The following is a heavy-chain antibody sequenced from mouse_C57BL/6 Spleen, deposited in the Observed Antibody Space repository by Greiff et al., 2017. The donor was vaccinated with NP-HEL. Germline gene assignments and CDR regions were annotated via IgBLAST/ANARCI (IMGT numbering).Heavy chain of an antibody. CDR3: ARPGYSNYLAWFAY. D-gene: IGHD2-5*01. Sequence: QVQLQQSGAELVKPGASVKMSCKASGYTFTSYWITWVKQRPGQGLEWIGDIYPGSGSTNYNEKFKSKATLTVDTSSSTAYMQLSSLTSEDSAVYYCARPGYSNYLAWFAYWGQGTLVTVSA. J-gene: IGHJ3*01. CDR1: GYTFTSYW. CDR2: IYPGSGST. V-gene: IGHV1-55*01.